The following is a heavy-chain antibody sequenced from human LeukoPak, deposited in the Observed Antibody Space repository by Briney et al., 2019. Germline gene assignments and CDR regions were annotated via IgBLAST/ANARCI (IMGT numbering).Heavy chain of an antibody. CDR1: GFTFSSYA. Sequence: PGGSLRLSCAASGFTFSSYAMSWVRKAPGKGPERASAISGSGGSTYYADSVKGRFTISRDNSKNTLYLQMNSLRAEDTAVYYCAKDQAIFGVVLSWGQGTLVTVSS. J-gene: IGHJ5*02. CDR2: ISGSGGST. V-gene: IGHV3-23*01. CDR3: AKDQAIFGVVLS. D-gene: IGHD3-3*01.